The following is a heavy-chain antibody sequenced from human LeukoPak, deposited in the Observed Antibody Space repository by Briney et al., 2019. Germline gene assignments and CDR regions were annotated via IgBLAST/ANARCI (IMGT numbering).Heavy chain of an antibody. J-gene: IGHJ6*02. Sequence: PSETLSLTCTVSGGSISSYYWSWIRQPPGKGLEWIGYIYYSGSTNYNPSLKSRVIMSVDTSKKQFSLKLSFVTAADTAVYFCARGPTVNNYYYGMDVWGQGTTVTVSS. D-gene: IGHD4-17*01. V-gene: IGHV4-59*01. CDR1: GGSISSYY. CDR3: ARGPTVNNYYYGMDV. CDR2: IYYSGST.